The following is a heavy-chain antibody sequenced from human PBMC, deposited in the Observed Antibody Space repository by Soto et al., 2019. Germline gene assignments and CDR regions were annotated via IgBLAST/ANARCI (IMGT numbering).Heavy chain of an antibody. CDR1: GYTFTKYA. V-gene: IGHV1-3*01. D-gene: IGHD2-15*01. J-gene: IGHJ5*02. Sequence: EASVKVSCKASGYTFTKYAMNWVRQAPGLRLEWMGWINGGNGNTEYSRKFQGRVTFTRDTSASTAYMELSGLRSEDTAVYYCARDYCSGGSCYADWFDHWGQGTLVTVSS. CDR3: ARDYCSGGSCYADWFDH. CDR2: INGGNGNT.